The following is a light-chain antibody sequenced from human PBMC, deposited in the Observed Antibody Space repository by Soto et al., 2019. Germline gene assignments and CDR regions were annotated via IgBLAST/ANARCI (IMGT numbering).Light chain of an antibody. CDR2: EGS. CDR3: CSYAGGSTYV. V-gene: IGLV2-23*01. CDR1: SSDVGIYNL. J-gene: IGLJ1*01. Sequence: QSVLTQPASVSGSPGQSITISCTGTSSDVGIYNLVSWYQQHPGKAPKLMIYEGSKRPSGVSNRFSGSKSGNTASLTISGLQAEDEADYYCCSYAGGSTYVFGTGTKVTVL.